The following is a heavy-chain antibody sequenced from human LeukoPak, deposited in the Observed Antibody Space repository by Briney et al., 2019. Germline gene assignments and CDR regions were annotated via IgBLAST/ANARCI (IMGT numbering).Heavy chain of an antibody. J-gene: IGHJ4*02. CDR3: ARINYSSTSCSRSTFDY. CDR2: INHSGST. D-gene: IGHD2-2*01. CDR1: GGSFSGYY. V-gene: IGHV4-34*01. Sequence: SETLSLTCAVYGGSFSGYYWSWIRQPPGKGLEWIGEINHSGSTNYNPSLKSRVTISVDTSKNQFSLKLSSVTAADTAVYYCARINYSSTSCSRSTFDYWGQGTLVTVSS.